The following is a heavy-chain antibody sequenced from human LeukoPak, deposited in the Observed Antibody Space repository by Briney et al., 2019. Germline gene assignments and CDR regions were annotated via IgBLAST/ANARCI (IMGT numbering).Heavy chain of an antibody. CDR3: AKDQHSSGWYGYYYYYMDV. CDR2: ISYDGSNK. D-gene: IGHD6-19*01. CDR1: GFTVSTYA. J-gene: IGHJ6*03. Sequence: GGSLRLSCAASGFTVSTYAMHWVRQAPGKGLEWVAVISYDGSNKYYADSVKGRFTISRDNSKNTLYLQMSSLRAEDTAVYYCAKDQHSSGWYGYYYYYMDVWGKGTTVTISS. V-gene: IGHV3-30*04.